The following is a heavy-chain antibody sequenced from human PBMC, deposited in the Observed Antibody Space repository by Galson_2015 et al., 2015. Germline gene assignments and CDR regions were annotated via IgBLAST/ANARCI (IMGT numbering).Heavy chain of an antibody. D-gene: IGHD2-2*01. Sequence: SETLSLTCAVYGGSFSGYYWSWIRQPPGKGLEWIAEINHSGSTNYNPSLKSRVTISVDTSKNQVSLKLSSVTAADTAVYFCARYPPRNLGYCSSSTCSLSAFDIWGQGTMVTVSP. J-gene: IGHJ3*02. CDR1: GGSFSGYY. CDR2: INHSGST. CDR3: ARYPPRNLGYCSSSTCSLSAFDI. V-gene: IGHV4-34*01.